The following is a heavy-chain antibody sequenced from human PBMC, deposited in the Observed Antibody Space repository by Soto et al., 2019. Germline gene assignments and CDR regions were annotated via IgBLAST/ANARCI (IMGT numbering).Heavy chain of an antibody. V-gene: IGHV4-30-4*01. CDR1: GGSISSGDYY. CDR3: ARRVVGATYNWFDP. D-gene: IGHD1-26*01. J-gene: IGHJ5*02. CDR2: IDYSGST. Sequence: QVQLQESGPGLVKPSQTLSLTCTVSGGSISSGDYYWSWIRQPPGKGLEWNGYIDYSGSTYYTPSLKSRVTISVDTSKNHFSLKLSSVTAADTAVYYCARRVVGATYNWFDPWGQGTLVTVSS.